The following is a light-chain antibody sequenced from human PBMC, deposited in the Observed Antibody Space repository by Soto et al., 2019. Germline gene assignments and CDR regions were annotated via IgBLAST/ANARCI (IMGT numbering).Light chain of an antibody. V-gene: IGKV3-20*01. CDR1: QSFSSSG. J-gene: IGKJ5*01. CDR2: GAS. CDR3: QLYDSLPIP. Sequence: EIGLKKSPGTLSLSKGVKATVSCRASQSFSSSGLAWYQQTPGQAPRLLIYGASSRATGIPDRFSGSGSGTDFTLTIIRLQPEDLAVFYCQLYDSLPIPFGQGTQLEI.